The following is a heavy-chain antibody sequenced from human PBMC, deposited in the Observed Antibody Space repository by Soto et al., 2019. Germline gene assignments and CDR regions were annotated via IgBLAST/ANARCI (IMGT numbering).Heavy chain of an antibody. J-gene: IGHJ4*02. CDR2: IIPIFGTA. V-gene: IGHV1-69*06. CDR1: GGTFSSYA. D-gene: IGHD6-6*01. CDR3: ARVGIAARPEDY. Sequence: QVQLVQSGAEVKKPGSSVKVSCKASGGTFSSYAISWVRQAPGQGLEWMGGIIPIFGTANYAQKLQGRVTMTTDTSTSTAYMELRSLRSDDTAVYYCARVGIAARPEDYWGQGTLVTVSS.